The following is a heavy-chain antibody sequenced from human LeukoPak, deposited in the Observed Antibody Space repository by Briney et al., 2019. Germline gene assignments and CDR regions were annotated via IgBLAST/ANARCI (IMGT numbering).Heavy chain of an antibody. CDR3: ARDLGDYGGYNWFDP. D-gene: IGHD4-17*01. V-gene: IGHV1-18*01. CDR1: GYTFTSYG. CDR2: ISAYNGNT. J-gene: IGHJ5*02. Sequence: HGASVKVSCKASGYTFTSYGISWVRQAPGQGLEWMGWISAYNGNTNYAQKLQGRVTMTTDTSTSTAYMELRSLRSDDTAVYYCARDLGDYGGYNWFDPWGLGTLVTVSS.